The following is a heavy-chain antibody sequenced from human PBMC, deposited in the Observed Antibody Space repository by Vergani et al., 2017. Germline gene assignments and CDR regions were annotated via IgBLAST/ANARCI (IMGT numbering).Heavy chain of an antibody. CDR3: ARAKEYSTNWFDP. V-gene: IGHV4-59*01. CDR2: IYYSGST. CDR1: GFTFSSYA. D-gene: IGHD6-6*01. J-gene: IGHJ5*02. Sequence: VQLLESGGGLVQPGGSLRLSCAASGFTFSSYAMSWVRQAPGKGLEWIGYIYYSGSTNYNPSLKSRVTISVDTSKNQFSLKLSSVTAADTAVYYCARAKEYSTNWFDPWGQGTLVTVSS.